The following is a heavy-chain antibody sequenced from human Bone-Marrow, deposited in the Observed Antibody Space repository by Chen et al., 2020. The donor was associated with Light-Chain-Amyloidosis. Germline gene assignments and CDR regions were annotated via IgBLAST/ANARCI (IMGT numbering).Heavy chain of an antibody. Sequence: EVQLEQSGPEVKKPGESLKISCKGSGYTFPNYWIGWVRHMPWKGLAWMGVIYPDDSDARYSPSFEGQVTISADKSITTAYLQWRSLKASDTAMYYCARRRDGYNFDYWGQGTLVTVSS. CDR3: ARRRDGYNFDY. V-gene: IGHV5-51*01. J-gene: IGHJ4*02. D-gene: IGHD5-12*01. CDR1: GYTFPNYW. CDR2: IYPDDSDA.